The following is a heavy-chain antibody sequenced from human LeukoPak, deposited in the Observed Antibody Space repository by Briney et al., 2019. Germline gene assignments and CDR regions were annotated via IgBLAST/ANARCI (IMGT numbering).Heavy chain of an antibody. V-gene: IGHV4-59*01. J-gene: IGHJ4*02. Sequence: SETLSLTCTVSGGPISSYYWSWIRQPPGKGLEWIGYIYYSGSTNYNPSLKSRVTISVDTSKNQFSLKLSSVTAADTAVYYCASYSPRDVGFDYWGQGTLVTVSS. CDR3: ASYSPRDVGFDY. CDR2: IYYSGST. CDR1: GGPISSYY. D-gene: IGHD5-18*01.